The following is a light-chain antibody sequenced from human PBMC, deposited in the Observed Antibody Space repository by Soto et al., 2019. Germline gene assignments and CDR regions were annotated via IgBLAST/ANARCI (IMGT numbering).Light chain of an antibody. V-gene: IGKV1-5*01. CDR1: QNVNDY. CDR2: DAS. Sequence: DIQMTQTPSTLSAAVGDRVTINCRASQNVNDYLAWYQQKPGNSPKVLIYDASTLESGVPSRFSGSGSGTEFTLTISGLQADDFATYYCQQYSRHRTFGQGTKVDIK. J-gene: IGKJ1*01. CDR3: QQYSRHRT.